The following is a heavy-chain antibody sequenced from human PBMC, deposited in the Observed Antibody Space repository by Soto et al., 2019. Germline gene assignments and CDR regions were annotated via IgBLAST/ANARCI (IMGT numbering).Heavy chain of an antibody. CDR3: ARDTRLAYCGGDCYPDAFDI. Sequence: ASVKVSCKASGYTFTSYGISWVRQAPGQGLEWMGWISAYNGNTNYAQKLQGRVTMATDTSTSTAYMELRSLRSDDTAVYYCARDTRLAYCGGDCYPDAFDIWGQGTMVT. D-gene: IGHD2-21*02. J-gene: IGHJ3*02. V-gene: IGHV1-18*04. CDR1: GYTFTSYG. CDR2: ISAYNGNT.